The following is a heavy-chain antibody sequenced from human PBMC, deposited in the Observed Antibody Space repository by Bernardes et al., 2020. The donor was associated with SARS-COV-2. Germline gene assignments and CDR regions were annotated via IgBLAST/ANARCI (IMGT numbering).Heavy chain of an antibody. D-gene: IGHD3-10*01. V-gene: IGHV1-24*01. CDR2: FDPEDGET. J-gene: IGHJ4*02. CDR1: GYTLTELS. CDR3: ATGFGYYGSGSPLY. Sequence: VKVSCKVSGYTLTELSMHWFRQAPGKGLEWMGGFDPEDGETIYAQKFQGRVTITEDTSTDTAYMELSSLRSEDTAVYYCATGFGYYGSGSPLYWGKGTLVTVSS.